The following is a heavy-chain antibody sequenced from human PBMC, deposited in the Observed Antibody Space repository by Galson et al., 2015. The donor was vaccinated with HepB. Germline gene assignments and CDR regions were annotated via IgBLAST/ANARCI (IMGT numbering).Heavy chain of an antibody. D-gene: IGHD6-13*01. CDR1: GGTFSSYA. CDR3: ARDLYSSSWYVVDY. CDR2: IIPILGIA. V-gene: IGHV1-69*04. Sequence: VSCKASGGTFSSYAISWVRQAPGQGLEWMGRIIPILGIANYAQKFQGRVTITADKSTSTAYMELSSLRSEDTAVYYCARDLYSSSWYVVDYWGQGTLVTVSS. J-gene: IGHJ4*02.